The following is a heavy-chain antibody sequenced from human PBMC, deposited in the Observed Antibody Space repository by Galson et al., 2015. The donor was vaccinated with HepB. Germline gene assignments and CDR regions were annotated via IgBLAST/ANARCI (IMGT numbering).Heavy chain of an antibody. CDR2: IRGSSSSNT. CDR3: ASGPTRYTGWYRGLHKFFQQ. D-gene: IGHD3-16*02. CDR1: GFSFSSEA. V-gene: IGHV3-23*01. Sequence: SLRLSCAGSGFSFSSEAMSWVRQVPGMGLELISSIRGSSSSNTYYADPVRGRFTISRDNSKNTVYLQMTSLTAGDTGVYYCASGPTRYTGWYRGLHKFFQQWGQGTLVTVSS. J-gene: IGHJ1*01.